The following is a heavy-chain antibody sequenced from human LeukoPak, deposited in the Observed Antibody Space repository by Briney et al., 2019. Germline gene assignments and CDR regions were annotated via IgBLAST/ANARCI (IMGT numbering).Heavy chain of an antibody. CDR2: ISSGGDST. CDR3: AREGPAGFDY. CDR1: GFTFSSYA. Sequence: GGSLRLSCAASGFTFSSYAMSWVRQAPGKGLEWVSVISSGGDSTWHADSVKGRFTISRDNSKSTLYLQMDSLRAEDTAVYYCAREGPAGFDYWGQGTLVTVSS. D-gene: IGHD6-13*01. J-gene: IGHJ4*02. V-gene: IGHV3-23*01.